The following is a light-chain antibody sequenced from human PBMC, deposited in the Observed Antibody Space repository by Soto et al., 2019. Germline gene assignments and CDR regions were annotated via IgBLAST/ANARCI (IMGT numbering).Light chain of an antibody. V-gene: IGKV1-6*01. Sequence: AIQMTQSPSSLSASIGDRVTITCRASQGIRNDLGWYQQKPGKAPNLLIYAASSLQSGVPSRFSGSGSGTDFTLTISSLQPEDFATYYCLQDYNYPWTFGQGTKVEIK. J-gene: IGKJ1*01. CDR1: QGIRND. CDR2: AAS. CDR3: LQDYNYPWT.